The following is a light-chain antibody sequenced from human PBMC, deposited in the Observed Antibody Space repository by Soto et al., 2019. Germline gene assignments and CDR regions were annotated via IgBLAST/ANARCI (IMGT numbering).Light chain of an antibody. CDR2: GAS. Sequence: EIVMTQSPVTLSMSPGERATLSRRAGQSVSSNLAWYQQKPGQAPRLLIYGASTRATGIPARFTGSGSGTTFTLTISSLQSDDFATYYCLQYNGYYRTFGQGTKVDIK. J-gene: IGKJ1*01. CDR1: QSVSSN. V-gene: IGKV3-15*01. CDR3: LQYNGYYRT.